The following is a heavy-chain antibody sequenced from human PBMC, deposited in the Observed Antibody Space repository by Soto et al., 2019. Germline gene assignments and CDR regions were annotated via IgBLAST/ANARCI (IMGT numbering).Heavy chain of an antibody. V-gene: IGHV4-59*01. CDR2: IYYSGST. D-gene: IGHD6-25*01. J-gene: IGHJ4*02. CDR3: ARPQAGSNAFYY. Sequence: SETLSLTCTVSGGSISSYYWSWIRQPPGKGLEWIGYIYYSGSTNYNPSLKSRVTISVDTSKNQFSLKLSSVTAADTAVYSCARPQAGSNAFYYGGRGTLVTVSS. CDR1: GGSISSYY.